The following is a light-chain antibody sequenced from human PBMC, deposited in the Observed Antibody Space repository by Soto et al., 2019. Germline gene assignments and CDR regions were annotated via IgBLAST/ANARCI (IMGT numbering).Light chain of an antibody. CDR2: DTS. CDR1: QSVSNY. V-gene: IGKV3-11*01. Sequence: EIVLTQSPATLSLSPGERATLSCRASQSVSNYLAWYQQRPGQAPRLLIYDTSSRATGIPARFRGSGSGTDFTLTISSLEPEDFAVDYCQHHNNWFSWTFGQGTKVEIK. J-gene: IGKJ1*01. CDR3: QHHNNWFSWT.